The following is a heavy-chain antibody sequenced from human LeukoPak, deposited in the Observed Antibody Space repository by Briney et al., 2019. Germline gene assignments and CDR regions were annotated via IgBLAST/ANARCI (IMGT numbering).Heavy chain of an antibody. CDR2: ISYDGSNK. J-gene: IGHJ4*02. D-gene: IGHD3-3*01. CDR1: GFTFSSYA. Sequence: GGSLRLSCAASGFTFSSYAMHWVRQAPGKGLEWVAVISYDGSNKYYADSVKGRFTISRDNSKNTLYLQMNSLRAEDTAVYYCAREGYDFWSGPFDYWGQGTLVTVSS. V-gene: IGHV3-30-3*01. CDR3: AREGYDFWSGPFDY.